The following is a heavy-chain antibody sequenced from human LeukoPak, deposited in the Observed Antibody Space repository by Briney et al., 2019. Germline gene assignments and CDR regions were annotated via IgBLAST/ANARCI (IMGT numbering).Heavy chain of an antibody. V-gene: IGHV4-39*01. Sequence: SETLSLTCTVSGGSISSSSYYWGWIRQPPGKGLEWIGSIYYSGSTYYNPSLKSRVTISVDTSKNQFSLKLSSVTAADTAVYYCARHALSYYYDSSGYSPYFDYWGQGTLVTVSS. D-gene: IGHD3-22*01. J-gene: IGHJ4*02. CDR2: IYYSGST. CDR3: ARHALSYYYDSSGYSPYFDY. CDR1: GGSISSSSYY.